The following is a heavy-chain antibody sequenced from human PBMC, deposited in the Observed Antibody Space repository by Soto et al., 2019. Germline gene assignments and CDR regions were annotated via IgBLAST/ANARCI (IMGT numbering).Heavy chain of an antibody. CDR2: ISSSSSYI. Sequence: PGGSLRLSCAASGFTFSSYSMNWVRQAPGKGLEWVSSISSSSSYIYYADSVKGRFTISRDNAKNSLYLQMNSLRAEDTAVYYCARDRDSYGLFDYWGQGTLVTVSS. CDR3: ARDRDSYGLFDY. V-gene: IGHV3-21*01. CDR1: GFTFSSYS. D-gene: IGHD5-18*01. J-gene: IGHJ4*02.